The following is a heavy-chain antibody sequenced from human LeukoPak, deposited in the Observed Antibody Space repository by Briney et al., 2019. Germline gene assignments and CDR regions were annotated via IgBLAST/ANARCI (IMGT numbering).Heavy chain of an antibody. Sequence: ASVKVSCKASGYTFSGYYMHWVRQALGQGLEWMGWVNPTSGGTNYAQKFQGRVTMTRDTSISTAYMELSRLRSDDTAVYYCARVVVRDANNYKDYWGQGTLVTVSS. D-gene: IGHD5-24*01. CDR1: GYTFSGYY. J-gene: IGHJ4*02. V-gene: IGHV1-2*02. CDR2: VNPTSGGT. CDR3: ARVVVRDANNYKDY.